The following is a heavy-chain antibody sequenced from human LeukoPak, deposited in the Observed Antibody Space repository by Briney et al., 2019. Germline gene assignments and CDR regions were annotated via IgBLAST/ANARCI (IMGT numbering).Heavy chain of an antibody. D-gene: IGHD3-10*01. J-gene: IGHJ3*02. V-gene: IGHV3-48*01. CDR2: ISSSSSTI. CDR3: ARVHGGAFDI. CDR1: GFTFSSYS. Sequence: GGSLRLSCAASGFTFSSYSMNWVRQAPGKGLEWVSYISSSSSTIYYADSVKGRLTISRDNAKDSLYLQMNSLRAEDTAVYYCARVHGGAFDIWGQGTMVTVSS.